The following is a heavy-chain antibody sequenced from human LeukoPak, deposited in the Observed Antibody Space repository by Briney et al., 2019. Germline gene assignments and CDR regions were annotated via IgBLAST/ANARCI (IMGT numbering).Heavy chain of an antibody. CDR2: INPNIGGT. CDR3: ARGIAAAGTVDGAFDI. J-gene: IGHJ3*02. D-gene: IGHD6-13*01. Sequence: GASVKVSCKASGYTFTGYYMHWVRQAPGQGLEWMGRINPNIGGTNYAQKFQGRVTMTRDTSMSTAYMELSRLRSDDTAVYYCARGIAAAGTVDGAFDIWGQGTMVTVSS. V-gene: IGHV1-2*06. CDR1: GYTFTGYY.